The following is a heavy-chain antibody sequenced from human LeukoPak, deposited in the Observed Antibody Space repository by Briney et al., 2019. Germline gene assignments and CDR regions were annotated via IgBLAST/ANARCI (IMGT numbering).Heavy chain of an antibody. CDR1: GFTFSSHG. J-gene: IGHJ3*02. CDR2: IIPSGHTT. V-gene: IGHV3-23*01. CDR3: ARDNIDAFDI. D-gene: IGHD2/OR15-2a*01. Sequence: PGGFLRLSCAASGFTFSSHGMNWVRQAPGKGLEWVSGIIPSGHTTYYADSVRGRFTISRDNSRNTLYLQMNGLRAEDTAVYYYARDNIDAFDIWGQGTMVTVSS.